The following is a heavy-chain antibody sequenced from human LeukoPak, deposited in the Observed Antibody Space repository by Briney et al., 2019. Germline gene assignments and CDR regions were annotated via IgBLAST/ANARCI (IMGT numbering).Heavy chain of an antibody. J-gene: IGHJ2*01. V-gene: IGHV4-59*01. CDR2: IYSSGST. CDR1: GGSISSYY. D-gene: IGHD5/OR15-5a*01. Sequence: SETLSLTCTVSGGSISSYYWSWIRQPPGKGLEWIGYIYSSGSTNYSPSLKSRVTISVDTSKNQFSLKLSSVTAADTAVYYCARDNRIVSRLDWYFDLWGRGTLVTVSS. CDR3: ARDNRIVSRLDWYFDL.